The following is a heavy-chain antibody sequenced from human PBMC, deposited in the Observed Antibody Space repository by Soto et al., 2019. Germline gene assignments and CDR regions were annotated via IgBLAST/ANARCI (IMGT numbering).Heavy chain of an antibody. CDR3: AIFEFLGSWFDP. CDR2: IIPMFGTP. V-gene: IGHV1-69*13. D-gene: IGHD3-3*01. CDR1: AGTFRSYA. J-gene: IGHJ5*02. Sequence: SVKVSCKAAAGTFRSYAMSWVRQAPGQGLEWRGGIIPMFGTPNYAQNFKGRLTITADESTRTAYMELSSLRSEDTAVYYCAIFEFLGSWFDPWGQGTLVTVS.